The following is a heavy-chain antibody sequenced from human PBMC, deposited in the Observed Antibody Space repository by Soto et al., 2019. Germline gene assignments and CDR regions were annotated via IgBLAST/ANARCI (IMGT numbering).Heavy chain of an antibody. CDR2: SSGSGGNT. D-gene: IGHD5-12*01. J-gene: IGHJ4*02. V-gene: IGHV3-23*01. CDR1: GCIFSSYA. Sequence: AGGSLRLTCAASGCIFSSYAMCWARLAPREGLEWGSGSSGSGGNTYYADSAKGRFTVSSDNSKSSVYLQKNSLRVEDTAIYYCAKEDLWLRLPGCDYWGQGTLVTVSS. CDR3: AKEDLWLRLPGCDY.